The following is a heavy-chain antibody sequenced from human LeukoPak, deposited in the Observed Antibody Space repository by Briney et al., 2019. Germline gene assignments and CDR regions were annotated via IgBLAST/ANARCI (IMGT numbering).Heavy chain of an antibody. CDR1: GYTFTSYF. V-gene: IGHV1-46*01. D-gene: IGHD2-15*01. CDR3: ARDASCSGGNCYAWFVP. CDR2: IHPSGGSA. J-gene: IGHJ5*02. Sequence: GASVKVSCKASGYTFTSYFMHWVRQAPGQGLEWMGIIHPSGGSASYAQNFQGRVTMTRDTSTGTVYMASSRLRSEDTAVYYCARDASCSGGNCYAWFVPWGQGTLVTVSS.